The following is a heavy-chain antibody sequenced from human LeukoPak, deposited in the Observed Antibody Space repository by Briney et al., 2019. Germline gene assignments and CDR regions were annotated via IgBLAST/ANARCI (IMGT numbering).Heavy chain of an antibody. D-gene: IGHD2-15*01. CDR2: INSDGTST. Sequence: GGSLRPSCAASGVTLSSYWMHWVRQAPGKGLVWVSRINSDGTSTTYADPVKGRFTISRDTAKNSLYLQMNSLRAEDTAVYYCVAARADFDYWGQGTLVTVSS. CDR1: GVTLSSYW. CDR3: VAARADFDY. J-gene: IGHJ4*02. V-gene: IGHV3-74*01.